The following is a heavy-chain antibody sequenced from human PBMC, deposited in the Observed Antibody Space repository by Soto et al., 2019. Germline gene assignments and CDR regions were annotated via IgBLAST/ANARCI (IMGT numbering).Heavy chain of an antibody. J-gene: IGHJ4*02. CDR3: ASTYYYDSSGFPD. V-gene: IGHV4-59*12. Sequence: SETMSLTCTVSGGSISSYYWSWIRKPPGKGLEWIGYIYYSGSTYYNPSLKSRVTISVDRSKNQFSLKLSSVTAADTAVYYCASTYYYDSSGFPDWGQGTLVTVSS. D-gene: IGHD3-22*01. CDR2: IYYSGST. CDR1: GGSISSYY.